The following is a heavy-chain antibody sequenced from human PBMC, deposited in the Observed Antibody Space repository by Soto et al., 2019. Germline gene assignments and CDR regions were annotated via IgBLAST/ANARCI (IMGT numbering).Heavy chain of an antibody. V-gene: IGHV4-30-2*01. CDR3: ARAFYGDYFDY. J-gene: IGHJ4*02. CDR1: GGSISSGGYS. Sequence: SETLSLTCAVSGGSISSGGYSWSWIRQPPGKGLEWIGYIYHSGSTYYNPSLKSRVTISVDRSKNQLSLKLSSVTAADTAVYYCARAFYGDYFDYWGQGTLVTVSS. CDR2: IYHSGST. D-gene: IGHD4-17*01.